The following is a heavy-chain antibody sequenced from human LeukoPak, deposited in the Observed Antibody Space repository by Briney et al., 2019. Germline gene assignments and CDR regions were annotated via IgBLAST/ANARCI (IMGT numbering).Heavy chain of an antibody. D-gene: IGHD3-9*01. Sequence: SETLSLTCTVSGGSISSSSYYWGWIRQPPGKGLEWIGSIYYSGSTYYNPSLKSRVTISVDTSKNQFSLKLSSVTAADTAVYYCARGRAPLRYFDWSPPSYWGQGTLVAVSS. J-gene: IGHJ4*02. CDR2: IYYSGST. V-gene: IGHV4-39*01. CDR3: ARGRAPLRYFDWSPPSY. CDR1: GGSISSSSYY.